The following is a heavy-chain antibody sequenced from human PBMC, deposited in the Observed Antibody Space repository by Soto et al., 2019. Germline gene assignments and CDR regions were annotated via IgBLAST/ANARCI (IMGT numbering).Heavy chain of an antibody. CDR1: GYTFTSYD. D-gene: IGHD6-6*01. V-gene: IGHV1-8*01. CDR3: ARGARPYNWLDL. Sequence: GASVKVSCKASGYTFTSYDINWVRQATGQGLEWMGWMNPNSGNTGYAQKFQGRVTMTRNTSISTAYMELSSLRSEDTAVYYCARGARPYNWLDLWGQGTLVTVSS. CDR2: MNPNSGNT. J-gene: IGHJ5*02.